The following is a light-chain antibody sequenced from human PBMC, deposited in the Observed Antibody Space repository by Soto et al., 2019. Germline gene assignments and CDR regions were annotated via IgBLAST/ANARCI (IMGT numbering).Light chain of an antibody. CDR2: AAS. J-gene: IGKJ1*01. CDR1: QSISSY. CDR3: QQSYSTPVT. Sequence: DIQMTQSPSSLSASVGDRVTSTCRASQSISSYLNWYQQKPGKAPKLLIYAASSLQSGVPSRFSGSGSGTDFTLTISSLQPEDFATYYCQQSYSTPVTFGQGIKVEIQ. V-gene: IGKV1-39*01.